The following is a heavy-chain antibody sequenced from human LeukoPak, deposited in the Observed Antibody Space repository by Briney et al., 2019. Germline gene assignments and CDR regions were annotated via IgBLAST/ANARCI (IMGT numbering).Heavy chain of an antibody. CDR2: IYYSGST. D-gene: IGHD5-18*01. V-gene: IGHV4-39*01. CDR3: ASTWIQLWFFDY. J-gene: IGHJ4*02. Sequence: PSETLSLTCTVSGGSISSSSYYWGWIRQPPGKGLEWIGSIYYSGSTYYNPSHKSRVTISVDTSKNQFSLKLSSVTAADTAVYYCASTWIQLWFFDYWGQGTLVTVSS. CDR1: GGSISSSSYY.